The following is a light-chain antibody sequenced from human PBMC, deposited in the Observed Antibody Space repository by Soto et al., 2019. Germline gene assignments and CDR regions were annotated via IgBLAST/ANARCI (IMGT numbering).Light chain of an antibody. J-gene: IGKJ5*01. CDR1: QSVTSNY. CDR2: AAS. V-gene: IGKV3D-20*02. CDR3: QQRSNWPPSIT. Sequence: EIVLTQSPGTLSLSPGERATLSCRASQSVTSNYLAWYQQKPGQAPGLLFYAASSRATGIPDRFSGSGSGTDFTLTISRLEPEDFAVYYCQQRSNWPPSITFGQGTRLEIK.